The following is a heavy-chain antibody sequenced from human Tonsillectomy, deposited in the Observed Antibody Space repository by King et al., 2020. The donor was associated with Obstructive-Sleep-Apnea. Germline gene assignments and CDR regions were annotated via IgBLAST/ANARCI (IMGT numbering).Heavy chain of an antibody. CDR3: ARDGSGSSLGDY. Sequence: QLQESGPGLVKPSETLSLTCTVSGGSISSSSYYWGWIRQPPGKGLEWIGSIYYSVSTYYNPSLKSRVTISVDTSKNQFSLKLSSVTAADTAVYYCARDGSGSSLGDYWGQGTLVTVSS. CDR1: GGSISSSSYY. D-gene: IGHD3-10*01. CDR2: IYYSVST. V-gene: IGHV4-39*07. J-gene: IGHJ4*02.